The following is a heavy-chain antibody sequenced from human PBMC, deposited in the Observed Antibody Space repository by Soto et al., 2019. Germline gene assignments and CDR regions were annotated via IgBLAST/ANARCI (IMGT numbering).Heavy chain of an antibody. CDR2: INHSGST. V-gene: IGHV4-34*01. Sequence: SETLSLTCAVYGGSFSGYYWSWIRQPPGKGLEWIGEINHSGSTNYNPSLKSRVTRSLDTSKNQFSLKLSSVTAADTAVYYCARQSKLSGNCSGGSCDSPFDYWGQGTLVTVSS. CDR1: GGSFSGYY. CDR3: ARQSKLSGNCSGGSCDSPFDY. J-gene: IGHJ4*02. D-gene: IGHD2-15*01.